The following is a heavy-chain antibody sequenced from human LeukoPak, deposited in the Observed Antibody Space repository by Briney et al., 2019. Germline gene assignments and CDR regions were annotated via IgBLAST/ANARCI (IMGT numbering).Heavy chain of an antibody. CDR1: GYTFTSYG. CDR2: ISAYNGNT. CDR3: ARDVDCSGGSCYGRFDY. D-gene: IGHD2-15*01. V-gene: IGHV1-18*01. Sequence: ASVKVSCKASGYTFTSYGISWVRQAPGQGLEWMGWISAYNGNTNYAQKLQGRVTMTTDTSTSTAYMELRGLRSDDTAVYYCARDVDCSGGSCYGRFDYWGQGTLVTVSS. J-gene: IGHJ4*02.